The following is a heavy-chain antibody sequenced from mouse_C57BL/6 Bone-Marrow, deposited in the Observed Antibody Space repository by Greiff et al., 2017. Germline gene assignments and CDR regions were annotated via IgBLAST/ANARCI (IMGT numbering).Heavy chain of an antibody. Sequence: QVQLQQSGAELVRPGTSVKMSCKASGYTFTNYWIGWAKQRPGHGLEWMGDIYPGGGYTNYNEKFKGKATLTADKSSSTAYMQFSSLTSEDSAIYYCARLTGTFFDYWGQGTTLTVSS. CDR3: ARLTGTFFDY. CDR1: GYTFTNYW. D-gene: IGHD4-1*01. J-gene: IGHJ2*01. V-gene: IGHV1-63*01. CDR2: IYPGGGYT.